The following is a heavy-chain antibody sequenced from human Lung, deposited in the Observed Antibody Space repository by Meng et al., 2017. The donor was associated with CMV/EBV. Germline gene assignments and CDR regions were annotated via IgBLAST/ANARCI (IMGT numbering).Heavy chain of an antibody. CDR2: IYYTGST. CDR3: AREAGRDGYATPKFDY. J-gene: IGHJ4*02. Sequence: QVQLQESGPGLVKPSQTLSLTCTVSGGSIGSGGYYWSWIRQHPGKGLEWIGYIYYTGSTFYNPSLKSRVTISVDTSKNQFSLKLIPATAADTAVYYCAREAGRDGYATPKFDYWGQGTLVTVPS. V-gene: IGHV4-31*03. D-gene: IGHD5-24*01. CDR1: GGSIGSGGYY.